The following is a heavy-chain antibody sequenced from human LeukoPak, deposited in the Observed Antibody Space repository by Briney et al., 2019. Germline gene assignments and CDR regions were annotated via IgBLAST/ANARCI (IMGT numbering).Heavy chain of an antibody. CDR1: GFTVSSNY. J-gene: IGHJ4*02. CDR3: ARGGYSSSWPFDY. Sequence: GGSLRLSCVASGFTVSSNYMSWVRQAPGKGLEWVSVIYSGGSTYYADSVKGRFTISRDNSKNTLYLQMNSLRAEDTAVYYCARGGYSSSWPFDYWGQGTLVTVSS. V-gene: IGHV3-53*01. CDR2: IYSGGST. D-gene: IGHD6-13*01.